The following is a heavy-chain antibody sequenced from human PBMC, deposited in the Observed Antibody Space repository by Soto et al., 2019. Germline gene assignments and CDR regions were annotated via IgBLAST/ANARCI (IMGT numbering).Heavy chain of an antibody. V-gene: IGHV1-69*12. Sequence: QVQLVQSGAEVKKPGSSVKVSCKTSGGTFNRYGISWVRQAPGQGLEWMGGIIPIFGTGNYAQKFQGRVTITADESTTTAYMELRSLTSEDTAVYYCARATTSRAYYFYGMDVWGQGTTVTVSS. CDR3: ARATTSRAYYFYGMDV. J-gene: IGHJ6*02. CDR2: IIPIFGTG. CDR1: GGTFNRYG.